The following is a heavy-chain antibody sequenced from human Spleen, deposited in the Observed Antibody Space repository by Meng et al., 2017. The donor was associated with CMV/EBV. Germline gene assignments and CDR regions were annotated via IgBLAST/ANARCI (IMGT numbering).Heavy chain of an antibody. CDR2: IYTSGST. Sequence: QVYLGAASPGRVMLSDTLSPTCTVSGCSNSIYYWCWIRQPAGKGLEWVGLIYTSGSTNYNPSLKSRVTMSVDTSKNQFSLNLSSVTAADTAVYYCARDSSSSFDYWGQGTLVTVSS. D-gene: IGHD6-6*01. J-gene: IGHJ4*02. V-gene: IGHV4-4*07. CDR3: ARDSSSSFDY. CDR1: GCSNSIYY.